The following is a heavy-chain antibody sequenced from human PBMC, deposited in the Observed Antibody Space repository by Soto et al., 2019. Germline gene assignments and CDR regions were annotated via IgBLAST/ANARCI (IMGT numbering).Heavy chain of an antibody. CDR1: GGSFSGYY. CDR3: ARGVIVATPHYYMDV. Sequence: QVQLQQWGAGLLKPSETLSLTCAIYGGSFSGYYWSWIRQPPGKGLEWIGEINHSGSTNYNPSLKSRVTISVDTSKNQFSLKLSSVTAADTAVYYCARGVIVATPHYYMDVWGKGTTVTVSS. J-gene: IGHJ6*03. D-gene: IGHD5-12*01. V-gene: IGHV4-34*01. CDR2: INHSGST.